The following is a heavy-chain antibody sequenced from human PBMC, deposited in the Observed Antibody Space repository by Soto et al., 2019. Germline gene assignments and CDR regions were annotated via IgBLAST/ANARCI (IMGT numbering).Heavy chain of an antibody. CDR2: ISSGSSTR. V-gene: IGHV3-48*02. D-gene: IGHD3-16*01. J-gene: IGHJ4*02. CDR3: ARDMGGTLKDH. Sequence: EVQLVESGGGLVQPGGSLRLSCAASGFTFSSNIMNWVRQAPGKGLEWVSYISSGSSTRYYADSVKGRFTISRDNAKNSLYLQMNSLRYEDTAIYYCARDMGGTLKDHWGQVTLLTVSS. CDR1: GFTFSSNI.